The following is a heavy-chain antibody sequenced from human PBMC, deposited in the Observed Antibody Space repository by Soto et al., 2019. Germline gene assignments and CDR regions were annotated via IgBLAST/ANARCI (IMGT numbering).Heavy chain of an antibody. Sequence: VQLQEPGPGLVSPSETRSLPATASRDSFISSSWFWFRKSQGRGLEWIGYTDYSGKTTSNPSLKSRVTISGDTSKNQFSLRLSSVTAADTAVYYCARAVGDPLYYLDYWGQGTLVTVSS. CDR3: ARAVGDPLYYLDY. J-gene: IGHJ4*02. CDR1: RDSFISSS. D-gene: IGHD6-19*01. V-gene: IGHV4-59*08. CDR2: TDYSGKT.